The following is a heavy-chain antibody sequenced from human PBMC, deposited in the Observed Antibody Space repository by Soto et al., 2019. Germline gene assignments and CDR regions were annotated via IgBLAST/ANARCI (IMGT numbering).Heavy chain of an antibody. CDR3: ARGIRGPAAICNWFDP. V-gene: IGHV1-69*01. CDR2: IIPIFGTA. J-gene: IGHJ5*02. Sequence: QVQLVQSGAEVKKPGSSVKVSCKASGGTFSSYAISWVRQAPGQGLEWRGGIIPIFGTANYAQKFQGRVTLTADESTSTAYMELSSLRSEDTAVYYCARGIRGPAAICNWFDPWGQGTLVTVSS. D-gene: IGHD2-2*01. CDR1: GGTFSSYA.